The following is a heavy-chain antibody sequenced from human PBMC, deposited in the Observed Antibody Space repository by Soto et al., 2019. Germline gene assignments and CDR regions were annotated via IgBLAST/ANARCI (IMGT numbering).Heavy chain of an antibody. CDR3: ARGGISHWAYFYYMDV. CDR1: GGSLSDYF. CDR2: INHRGSI. Sequence: QVQLQQWGAGLLKPSETLSLTCVVSGGSLSDYFWSWIRQPPGMALEWIGEINHRGSINYNPSLKSRVTMSVDTSKNQFSLTLNSVTAADTATYYCARGGISHWAYFYYMDVWDRGTTVTVSS. J-gene: IGHJ6*03. V-gene: IGHV4-34*01. D-gene: IGHD2-21*01.